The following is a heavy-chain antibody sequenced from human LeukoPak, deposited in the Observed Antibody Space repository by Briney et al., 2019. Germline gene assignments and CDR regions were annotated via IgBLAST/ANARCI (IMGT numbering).Heavy chain of an antibody. D-gene: IGHD4-11*01. CDR3: ARGRVSSSTWYSTYYYFFYMDF. V-gene: IGHV4-61*10. J-gene: IGHJ6*03. Sequence: SETLSLTCTVSGGSISSGSYYWSWIRQPAGKGLEWIGYVDHTGSTKFNPSLNGRVSISRDTSNNFFSLRLRSVTAADTAVYFCARGRVSSSTWYSTYYYFFYMDFWGKGTTVTVSS. CDR2: VDHTGST. CDR1: GGSISSGSYY.